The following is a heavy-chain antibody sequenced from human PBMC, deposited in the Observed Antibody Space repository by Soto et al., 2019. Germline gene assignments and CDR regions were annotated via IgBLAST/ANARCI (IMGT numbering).Heavy chain of an antibody. CDR2: FYIGGST. D-gene: IGHD6-6*01. J-gene: IGHJ6*02. Sequence: PGGSLRLSCAASGFAVNSNYMSWVRQAPGKGLEWVSVFYIGGSTYYTDSVKGRFTISRDNSKNTLYLQMNSLRAEDTAVYYCARGGSSSRAYGMDVWGQGTTVTVS. CDR3: ARGGSSSRAYGMDV. CDR1: GFAVNSNY. V-gene: IGHV3-53*01.